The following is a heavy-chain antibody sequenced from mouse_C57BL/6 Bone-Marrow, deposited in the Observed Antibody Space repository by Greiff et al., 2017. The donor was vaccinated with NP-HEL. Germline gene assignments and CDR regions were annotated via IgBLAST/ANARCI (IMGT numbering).Heavy chain of an antibody. J-gene: IGHJ4*01. V-gene: IGHV1-64*01. CDR1: GYTFTSYW. Sequence: QVQLQQPGAELVKPGASVKVSCKASGYTFTSYWMHWVKQRPGQGLEWIGMIHPNSGSTNYNEKFKSKATLTVDKSSSTAYMQLSSLTSEDSEVYYCARISDGSPHYYAMDYWGQGTSVTVSS. D-gene: IGHD1-1*01. CDR2: IHPNSGST. CDR3: ARISDGSPHYYAMDY.